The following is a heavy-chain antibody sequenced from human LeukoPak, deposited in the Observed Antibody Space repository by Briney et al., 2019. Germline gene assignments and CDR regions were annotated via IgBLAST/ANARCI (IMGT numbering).Heavy chain of an antibody. V-gene: IGHV1-69*05. J-gene: IGHJ5*02. Sequence: SVKVCCKESGGTFSSYAISWVRQAPGQGLEWMGGIIPIFGTANYAQKFQGRVTITTDDSTSTAYMELSSLRSEDTAVYYCAREAAAGTWFDPWGQGTLVTVSS. D-gene: IGHD6-13*01. CDR2: IIPIFGTA. CDR1: GGTFSSYA. CDR3: AREAAAGTWFDP.